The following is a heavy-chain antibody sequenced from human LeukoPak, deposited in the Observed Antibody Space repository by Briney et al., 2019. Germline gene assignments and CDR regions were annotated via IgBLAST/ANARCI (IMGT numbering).Heavy chain of an antibody. J-gene: IGHJ3*02. D-gene: IGHD3-22*01. Sequence: HPGGSLRLSCAASGFTFSSYEMNWVRQAPGKGLEWVSAISGSGGSTYYADSVKGRFIISRDNSKNTLYLQMNSLRAEDTAVYYCANDGAYYDSSTDAFDIWGQGTMVTVSS. CDR1: GFTFSSYE. CDR2: ISGSGGST. V-gene: IGHV3-23*01. CDR3: ANDGAYYDSSTDAFDI.